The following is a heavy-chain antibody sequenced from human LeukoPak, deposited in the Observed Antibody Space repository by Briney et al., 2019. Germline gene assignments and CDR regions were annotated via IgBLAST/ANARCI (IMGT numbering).Heavy chain of an antibody. CDR3: ARGNDFWRRSVPSYSYYYYGMDV. J-gene: IGHJ6*02. CDR2: SIPIRGIA. Sequence: ASVKVSCKASGGTFSSYTISWVRQAPGQGLEWMGRSIPIRGIANYAQKFQGRVTITADKSTITAYMALSSLSSEDTAVYYCARGNDFWRRSVPSYSYYYYGMDVWGQGTTVTVSS. CDR1: GGTFSSYT. D-gene: IGHD3-3*01. V-gene: IGHV1-69*02.